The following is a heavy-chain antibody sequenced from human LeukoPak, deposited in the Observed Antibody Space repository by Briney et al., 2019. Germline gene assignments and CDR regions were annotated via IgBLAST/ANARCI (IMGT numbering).Heavy chain of an antibody. CDR2: IYSSASA. J-gene: IGHJ3*02. Sequence: PSETLSLTCTVSGDSISYHYWGWIRQPAGKGLEWIGRIYSSASANYNPSLKSRVTMSLDTSKNQFSLNLTSVTAADTAVYYCARVLFTEEDAFDIWGQGTMVTVSS. CDR1: GDSISYHY. V-gene: IGHV4-4*07. CDR3: ARVLFTEEDAFDI.